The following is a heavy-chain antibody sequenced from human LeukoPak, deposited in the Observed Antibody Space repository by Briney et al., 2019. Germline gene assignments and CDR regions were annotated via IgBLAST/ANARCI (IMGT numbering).Heavy chain of an antibody. CDR2: IRQDGGVK. CDR3: ARTVVVVVGASDYFDY. D-gene: IGHD2-2*01. J-gene: IGHJ4*02. V-gene: IGHV3-7*03. CDR1: GFTFSSYW. Sequence: GGSLRLSCAASGFTFSSYWMTWVRQAPGKGLEWVANIRQDGGVKYYMDSAKGRFTLSRDNAKSSLYLQMNSLRVEDTAMYFCARTVVVVVGASDYFDYWGQGTLSPSPQ.